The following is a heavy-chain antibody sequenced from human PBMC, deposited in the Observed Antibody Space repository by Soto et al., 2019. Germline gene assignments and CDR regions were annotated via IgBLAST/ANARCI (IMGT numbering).Heavy chain of an antibody. CDR2: ISGSGGGT. D-gene: IGHD3-22*01. Sequence: GGSLRLSCAASGFTFSSCAMSWVRQAPGKGLEWVSGISGSGGGTYYADSVKGRFTISRDNSKNTLYLQMNSLRAEDTAVYYCAKDRSRSYGSGYPLGYFNYWGQGTLVTVSS. CDR3: AKDRSRSYGSGYPLGYFNY. J-gene: IGHJ4*02. V-gene: IGHV3-23*01. CDR1: GFTFSSCA.